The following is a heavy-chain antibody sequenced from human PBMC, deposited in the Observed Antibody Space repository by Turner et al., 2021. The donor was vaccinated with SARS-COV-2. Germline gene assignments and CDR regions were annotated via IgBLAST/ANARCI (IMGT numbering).Heavy chain of an antibody. D-gene: IGHD1-26*01. J-gene: IGHJ4*02. V-gene: IGHV3-74*01. CDR3: ERGSGSSPDFDY. Sequence: LAESGGGLVQPGGSLSLSCAASGFTFSSYWMHWVRQAPGKGLVWVSRINRDGSSTSTSYADSVKGRFTISRDSAKNTMYLQMKSLRAEDTAVYYCERGSGSSPDFDYWGQGTLVTVSS. CDR1: GFTFSSYW. CDR2: INRDGSSTST.